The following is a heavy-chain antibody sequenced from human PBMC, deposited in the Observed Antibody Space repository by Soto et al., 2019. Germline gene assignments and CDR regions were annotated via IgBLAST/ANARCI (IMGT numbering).Heavy chain of an antibody. CDR1: GGSVTGFY. CDR2: IFHSGSS. CDR3: ERPKGSGVAHIDY. V-gene: IGHV4-59*02. D-gene: IGHD3-3*01. Sequence: SETLSLTCTVSGGSVTGFYWSWIRQPPGKGLEWIGYIFHSGSSNYNPSLKSRVTISVDTSKSQISLRLTSVTAADTAVYYCERPKGSGVAHIDYWGQGTLVTVSS. J-gene: IGHJ4*02.